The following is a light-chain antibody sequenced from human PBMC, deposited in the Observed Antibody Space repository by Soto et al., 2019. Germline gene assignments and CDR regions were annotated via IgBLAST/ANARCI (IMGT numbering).Light chain of an antibody. CDR2: NAS. CDR3: QQTYSDIS. V-gene: IGKV1-39*01. Sequence: DIQLTQYPSSLSASVGDTVTITCRASQTISTYLLWYHQKPGRAPNLLIYNASTLHSGVPSKFICSGSGTDFTLTISGLQPEDFATYHCQQTYSDISFGGGTKVE. CDR1: QTISTY. J-gene: IGKJ4*01.